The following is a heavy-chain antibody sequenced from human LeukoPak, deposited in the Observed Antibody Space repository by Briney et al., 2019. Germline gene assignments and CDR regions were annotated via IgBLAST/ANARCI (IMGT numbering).Heavy chain of an antibody. CDR2: ISGSGGST. J-gene: IGHJ5*02. V-gene: IGHV3-23*01. CDR3: ATSGGSYWS. D-gene: IGHD1-26*01. CDR1: GFTFSSYG. Sequence: GGSLRLSCAASGFTFSSYGMSWVRQAPGKGLEWVSVISGSGGSTYYADSVKGRFTISRDNSKNTLYLQMNSLRAEDTAIYYCATSGGSYWSWGQGTLVTVSS.